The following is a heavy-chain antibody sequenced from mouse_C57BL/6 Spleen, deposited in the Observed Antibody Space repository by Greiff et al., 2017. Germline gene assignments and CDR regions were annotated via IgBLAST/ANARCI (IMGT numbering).Heavy chain of an antibody. V-gene: IGHV1-54*01. Sequence: QVQLQQSGAELVRPGTSVKVSCKASGYAFTNYLIEWVKQRPGQGLEWIGVINPGSGGTNYNEKFKGKATLTADKSSSTAYMQLSSLTSEDSAVYFCARWGLGGLDYWGQGTTLTVSS. CDR2: INPGSGGT. CDR1: GYAFTNYL. J-gene: IGHJ2*01. CDR3: ARWGLGGLDY. D-gene: IGHD2-13*01.